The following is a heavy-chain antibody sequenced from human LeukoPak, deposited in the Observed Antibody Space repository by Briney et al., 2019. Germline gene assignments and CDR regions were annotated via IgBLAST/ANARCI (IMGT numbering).Heavy chain of an antibody. J-gene: IGHJ4*02. Sequence: GASVKVSCTASGGTFSSYAISWVRQAPGQGLEWMGGIIPIFGTANYAQKFQGRVTITTDESTSTAYMELSSLRSEDTAVYYCAKVGIAAAGDYTEIYYFDYWGQGTLVTVSS. CDR2: IIPIFGTA. CDR3: AKVGIAAAGDYTEIYYFDY. D-gene: IGHD6-13*01. CDR1: GGTFSSYA. V-gene: IGHV1-69*05.